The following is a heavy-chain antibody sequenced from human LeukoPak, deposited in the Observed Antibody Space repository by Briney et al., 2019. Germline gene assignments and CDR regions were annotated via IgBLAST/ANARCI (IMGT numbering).Heavy chain of an antibody. CDR1: GGSISGYY. D-gene: IGHD6-6*01. CDR2: MHDSGSS. V-gene: IGHV4-59*03. Sequence: SETLSLTCTVSGGSISGYYWSWIRQPPGKGLEWIGYMHDSGSSNYNPSLKRRVTMSLDTSKNQFSLNLRSVNAADTAVYYCAGDRDSSSWSFYWGQGTLATVSS. J-gene: IGHJ4*02. CDR3: AGDRDSSSWSFY.